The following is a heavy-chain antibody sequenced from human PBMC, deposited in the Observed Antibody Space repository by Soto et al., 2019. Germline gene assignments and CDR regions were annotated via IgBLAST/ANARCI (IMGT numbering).Heavy chain of an antibody. CDR2: MIPIIGTS. CDR1: GGTFNNHA. CDR3: VRGKMMGMATFLTDEQVDP. V-gene: IGHV1-69*01. D-gene: IGHD3-9*01. Sequence: QVQLVQSGAEVKKPGSSVKVSCKASGGTFNNHAINWVRQAPGQGLEGMGGMIPIIGTSNYAQKIQGRVTITAAESTRTSYLEVSRLRSEETAVYYGVRGKMMGMATFLTDEQVDPWGQGTVVTVSS. J-gene: IGHJ5*02.